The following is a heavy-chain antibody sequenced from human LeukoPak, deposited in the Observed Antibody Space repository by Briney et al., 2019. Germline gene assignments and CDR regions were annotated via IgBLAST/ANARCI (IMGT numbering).Heavy chain of an antibody. CDR3: PREGTIFGMVGYYYYGMDV. Sequence: PSGTLSLTCTVSGGSISSYNRSWIRQPAGKGLEWIWRIYTSGSTNYNPPPKSRVTMSADTSKNQFSLKLSSVPAADTAVYYCPREGTIFGMVGYYYYGMDVWGQGTTVTVSS. CDR1: GGSISSYN. D-gene: IGHD3-3*01. J-gene: IGHJ6*02. CDR2: IYTSGST. V-gene: IGHV4-4*07.